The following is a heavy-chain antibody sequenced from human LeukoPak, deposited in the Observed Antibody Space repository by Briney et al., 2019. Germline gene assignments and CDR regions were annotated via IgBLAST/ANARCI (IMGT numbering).Heavy chain of an antibody. V-gene: IGHV1-69*05. D-gene: IGHD3-3*01. Sequence: ASVKVSCKASGGTFSSYAISWVRQAPGQGLEWMGGIIPIFGTANYAQKFQGRVTITTDESTSTAYMELSSLRSEDTAVYYCASASDFWSGQPHYYYYYMDVWGKGTTVTVSS. J-gene: IGHJ6*03. CDR3: ASASDFWSGQPHYYYYYMDV. CDR1: GGTFSSYA. CDR2: IIPIFGTA.